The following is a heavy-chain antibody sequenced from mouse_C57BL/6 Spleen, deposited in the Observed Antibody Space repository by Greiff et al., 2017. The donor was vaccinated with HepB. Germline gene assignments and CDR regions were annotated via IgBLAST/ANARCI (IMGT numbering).Heavy chain of an antibody. D-gene: IGHD1-1*01. J-gene: IGHJ1*03. CDR3: ARWDYYGSSYDWYFDV. CDR1: GYAFSSSW. CDR2: IYPGDGDT. Sequence: VQLQQSGPELVKPGASVKISCKASGYAFSSSWMNWVKQRPGKGLEWIGRIYPGDGDTNYNGKFKGKATLTADKSSSTAYMQLSSLTSEDSAVYVCARWDYYGSSYDWYFDVWGTGSTVTVSS. V-gene: IGHV1-82*01.